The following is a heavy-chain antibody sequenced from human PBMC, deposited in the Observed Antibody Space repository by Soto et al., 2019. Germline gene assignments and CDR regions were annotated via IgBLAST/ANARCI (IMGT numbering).Heavy chain of an antibody. V-gene: IGHV5-51*01. CDR2: IYPGDSET. CDR1: GYSFTSYW. J-gene: IGHJ6*02. Sequence: EVQLVQSGAEVKKPGESLKISCKGSGYSFTSYWIGWVRQMPGEGLEWMGIIYPGDSETRYSPSFQGQVTISADKSISTAYRQWSSLKASDTAMYYCPRRGSRRAGTNYYYYGMDVWGQGTTVTVSS. D-gene: IGHD1-26*01. CDR3: PRRGSRRAGTNYYYYGMDV.